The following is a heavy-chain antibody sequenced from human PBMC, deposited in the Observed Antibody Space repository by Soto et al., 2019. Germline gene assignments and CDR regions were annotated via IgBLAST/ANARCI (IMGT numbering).Heavy chain of an antibody. Sequence: DVHLVESGGGLVQPGGSLRLSCAVSGFPFSTYAMHWVRQAPGKGLEWISYINSDSTTIFHADSVKGRFTVSRDNAKNSLYLQMSSLRHEDTAVYYCARDLSHWGQGTLVTVSS. J-gene: IGHJ4*02. CDR2: INSDSTTI. CDR3: ARDLSH. V-gene: IGHV3-48*02. CDR1: GFPFSTYA.